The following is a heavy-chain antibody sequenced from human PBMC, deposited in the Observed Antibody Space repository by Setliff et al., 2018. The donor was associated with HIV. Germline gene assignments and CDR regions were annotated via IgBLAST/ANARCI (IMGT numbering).Heavy chain of an antibody. CDR1: DGSLSDYS. CDR3: ARGQQIVNWFDP. D-gene: IGHD3-22*01. CDR2: MNHSGST. J-gene: IGHJ5*02. Sequence: SETLSLTCAVYDGSLSDYSWSWIRQPPGKGLEWIGEMNHSGSTNYNPSLKSRVTISVDASKNQFSLKLSSVTAADTAVYYCARGQQIVNWFDPWGQGTLVTVSS. V-gene: IGHV4-34*01.